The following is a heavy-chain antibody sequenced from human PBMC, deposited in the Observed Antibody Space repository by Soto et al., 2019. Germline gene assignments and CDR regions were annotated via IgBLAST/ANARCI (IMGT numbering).Heavy chain of an antibody. V-gene: IGHV4-34*01. CDR1: GGSFSGYY. D-gene: IGHD2-15*01. CDR2: INHSGST. Sequence: QAQLQQWGAGLLKPSETLSLTCAVYGGSFSGYYWSWIRQPPGKGLEWIGEINHSGSTNYNPSLKSRVTISVDTSKNQFSLKLSSVTAADTAVYYCARGETCSGGSCYNWFDPWGQGTLVTVSS. J-gene: IGHJ5*02. CDR3: ARGETCSGGSCYNWFDP.